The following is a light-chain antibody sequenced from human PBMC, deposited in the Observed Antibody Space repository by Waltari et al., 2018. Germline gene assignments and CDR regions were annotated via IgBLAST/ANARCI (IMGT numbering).Light chain of an antibody. V-gene: IGKV3-20*01. CDR2: AAS. CDR1: QSISRY. CDR3: QNHERLPAM. J-gene: IGKJ1*01. Sequence: IVSTQSPGTLSWSRGDRATLSCRASQSISRYLAWYQQKPGQAPRLPIYAASSRATGIPDRFSGSGSGTDFSLTISRLEPEDFAVYYCQNHERLPAMFGQGTKVEIK.